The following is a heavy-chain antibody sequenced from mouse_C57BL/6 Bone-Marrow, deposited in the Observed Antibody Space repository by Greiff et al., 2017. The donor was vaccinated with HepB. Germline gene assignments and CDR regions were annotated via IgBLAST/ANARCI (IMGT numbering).Heavy chain of an antibody. CDR1: GYTFTSYD. J-gene: IGHJ3*01. CDR3: ARSGYSNYEGWFAY. V-gene: IGHV1-85*01. CDR2: IYPRDGST. Sequence: VQLQQSGPELVKPGASVKLSCKASGYTFTSYDINWVKQRPGQGLEWIGWIYPRDGSTKYNEKFKGKATLTVDTSSSTAYMELHSLTSKDSAVYFCARSGYSNYEGWFAYWGQGTLVTVSA. D-gene: IGHD2-5*01.